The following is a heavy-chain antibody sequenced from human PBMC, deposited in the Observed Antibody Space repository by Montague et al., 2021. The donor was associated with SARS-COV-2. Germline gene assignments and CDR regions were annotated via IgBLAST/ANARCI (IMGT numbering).Heavy chain of an antibody. D-gene: IGHD3-3*01. Sequence: TLSLTCTVSGGSISSGGYYWSWIRQDPGKGLEWIGYIYYSGSTYYNPSLKSRVTISVDTSKNQFSLKLSSVTAADTAVYYCARGRVLTIFGVVGAFDIWGQGTMVTVSS. CDR3: ARGRVLTIFGVVGAFDI. V-gene: IGHV4-31*03. CDR1: GGSISSGGYY. CDR2: IYYSGST. J-gene: IGHJ3*02.